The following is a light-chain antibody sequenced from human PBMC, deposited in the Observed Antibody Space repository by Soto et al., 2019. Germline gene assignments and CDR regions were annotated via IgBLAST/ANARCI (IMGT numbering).Light chain of an antibody. Sequence: DIQMTQSPSTLSASVGDRVTITCRASQSISSWLAWYQQKPGKAPNLLIYKASRLESGVPSRFSGSGSETEFTLTISGLQPGDSATYYCQQYNSYSPTFGQGTKVDNK. J-gene: IGKJ1*01. CDR1: QSISSW. V-gene: IGKV1-5*03. CDR3: QQYNSYSPT. CDR2: KAS.